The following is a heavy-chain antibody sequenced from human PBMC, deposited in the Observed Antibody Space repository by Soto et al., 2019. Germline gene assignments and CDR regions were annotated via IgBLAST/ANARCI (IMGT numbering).Heavy chain of an antibody. CDR3: ARDRGCTNGGCYGY. CDR2: IIPILGIA. J-gene: IGHJ4*02. Sequence: QVQLVQSGAEVKKPGSSVKVSCKASGGTFSSYTISWVRQAPGQGREWIGRIIPILGIANYAQKFQGRVTITADKSTSTAYMKLSSLRSEDTAVYYCARDRGCTNGGCYGYWGKGTLVTVSS. V-gene: IGHV1-69*08. CDR1: GGTFSSYT. D-gene: IGHD2-8*01.